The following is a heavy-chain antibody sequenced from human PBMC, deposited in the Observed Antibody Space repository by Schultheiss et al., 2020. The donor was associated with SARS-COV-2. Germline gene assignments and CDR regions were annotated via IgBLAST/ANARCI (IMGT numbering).Heavy chain of an antibody. CDR3: ARGGSGYYYVYFDY. CDR1: GGSISSGDYY. J-gene: IGHJ4*02. Sequence: SQTLSLTCTVSGGSISSGDYYWSWIRQPPGKGLEWIGYIYYSGSTYYNPSLKSRVTISVDTSKNQFSLKLSSVTAADTAVYYGARGGSGYYYVYFDYWGQGTLVTGSS. D-gene: IGHD3-22*01. CDR2: IYYSGST. V-gene: IGHV4-30-4*08.